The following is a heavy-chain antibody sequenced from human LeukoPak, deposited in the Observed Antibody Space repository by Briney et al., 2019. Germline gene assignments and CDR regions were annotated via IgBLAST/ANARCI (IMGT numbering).Heavy chain of an antibody. V-gene: IGHV3-48*01. Sequence: GGSLRLSCAASGFTFSSYSMNWVRQAPGKGLEGVSYISSSSSTIYYADSVKGRFTISRDNAKNSLYLQMNSLRAEDTAAYYCARDCGGLTYYYDSSRADYWGQGILVTVSS. CDR1: GFTFSSYS. CDR3: ARDCGGLTYYYDSSRADY. J-gene: IGHJ4*02. D-gene: IGHD3-22*01. CDR2: ISSSSSTI.